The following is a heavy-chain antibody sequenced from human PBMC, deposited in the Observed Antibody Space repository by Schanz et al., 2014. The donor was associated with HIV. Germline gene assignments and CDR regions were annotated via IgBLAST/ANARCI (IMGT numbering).Heavy chain of an antibody. CDR3: AKDQFRGSGYSLFEF. Sequence: VQLLESGGGLVQPGGSLRLSCAASGFTFSSYGMHWARQAPGKGLEGMAVISHDGSKKYYADSVQGRFTISRDNSTNTVYLQMNSLRPEDTALYYCAKDQFRGSGYSLFEFWGQGVLVTVSS. D-gene: IGHD3-3*01. J-gene: IGHJ4*02. CDR2: ISHDGSKK. CDR1: GFTFSSYG. V-gene: IGHV3-30-3*01.